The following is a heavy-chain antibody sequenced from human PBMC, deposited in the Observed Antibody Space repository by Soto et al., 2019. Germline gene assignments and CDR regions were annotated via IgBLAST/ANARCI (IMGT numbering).Heavy chain of an antibody. D-gene: IGHD2-8*01. V-gene: IGHV3-30-3*01. CDR2: ISYDGSNK. Sequence: QVQLVESGGGVVQPGRSLRLSCAASGFTFSSYAMHWVRQAPGKGPEWGAVISYDGSNKYYADSVKGRFTISRDNSKNTLYLPMNSLRAEDTAVYYCARGRRGCTNGVCYPFDPWGQGTLVTVSS. CDR1: GFTFSSYA. CDR3: ARGRRGCTNGVCYPFDP. J-gene: IGHJ5*02.